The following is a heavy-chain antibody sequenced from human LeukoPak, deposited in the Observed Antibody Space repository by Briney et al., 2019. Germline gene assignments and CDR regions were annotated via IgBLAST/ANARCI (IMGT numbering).Heavy chain of an antibody. V-gene: IGHV5-51*01. CDR1: GYSFTSYW. CDR2: IYPGDSDT. CDR3: ARHGDPDSSSWHVHYYYMDV. J-gene: IGHJ6*03. Sequence: GESLKISCKGSGYSFTSYWIGWVRQMPGKGLEWMGIIYPGDSDTRYSPSFQGQVTISADKSISTAYLQWSSLKASDTAMYYCARHGDPDSSSWHVHYYYMDVWGKGTTVTVSS. D-gene: IGHD6-13*01.